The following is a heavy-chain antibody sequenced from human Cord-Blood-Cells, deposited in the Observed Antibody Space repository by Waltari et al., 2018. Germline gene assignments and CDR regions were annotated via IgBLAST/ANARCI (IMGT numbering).Heavy chain of an antibody. CDR3: TSDWNYYFDY. J-gene: IGHJ4*02. V-gene: IGHV3-73*01. Sequence: IRQASGKGLGWVGRIRSKANSYATAYAASVKGRFTISIDDSKNTAYLQMNSLKTEDTAVYYCTSDWNYYFDYWGQGTLVTVSS. D-gene: IGHD1-7*01. CDR2: IRSKANSYAT.